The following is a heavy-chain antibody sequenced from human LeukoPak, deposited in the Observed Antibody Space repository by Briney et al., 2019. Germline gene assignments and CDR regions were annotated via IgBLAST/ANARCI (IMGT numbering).Heavy chain of an antibody. V-gene: IGHV4-34*01. CDR1: GGSFSGYY. J-gene: IGHJ4*02. CDR3: ARGYSSSWRTIDY. CDR2: INHSGST. D-gene: IGHD6-13*01. Sequence: PSETLSLTCAVYGGSFSGYYWSWIRQPPGKGLEWIGEINHSGSTNYNPSLKSRVTISVDTSKNQFSLKLSSVTAADTAVYYCARGYSSSWRTIDYWGQGTPVTVSS.